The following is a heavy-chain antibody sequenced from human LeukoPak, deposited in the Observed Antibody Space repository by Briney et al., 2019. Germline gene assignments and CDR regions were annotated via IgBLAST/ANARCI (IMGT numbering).Heavy chain of an antibody. Sequence: SETLSLTCTVSGGSISSSSFYWAWIRQPPGKGLEWIGSIYYSGSTYYNPSLKSRVTISVDTSKNQFSLKLTSVTAADTAVYYCARHSGIRIAAAGGRFDPWAREPWSPSPQ. V-gene: IGHV4-39*01. CDR3: ARHSGIRIAAAGGRFDP. CDR1: GGSISSSSFY. D-gene: IGHD6-13*01. J-gene: IGHJ5*02. CDR2: IYYSGST.